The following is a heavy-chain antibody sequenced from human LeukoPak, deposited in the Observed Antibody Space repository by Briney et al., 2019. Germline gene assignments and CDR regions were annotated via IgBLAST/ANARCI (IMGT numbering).Heavy chain of an antibody. CDR1: GFTFSTYW. CDR2: INTDGSST. D-gene: IGHD2-15*01. J-gene: IGHJ3*02. CDR3: ASPKRGGAFDM. V-gene: IGHV3-74*01. Sequence: GGFLRLSCAASGFTFSTYWMHWVRQAPGKGLVWVSRINTDGSSTNYADSVKGRFTISRDNAKNTLYLQMNSLRAEDTAVYYCASPKRGGAFDMWGQGTVVTVSS.